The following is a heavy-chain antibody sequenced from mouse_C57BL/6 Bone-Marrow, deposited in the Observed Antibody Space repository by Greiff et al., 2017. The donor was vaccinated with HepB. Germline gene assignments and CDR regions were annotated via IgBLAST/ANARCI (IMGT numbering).Heavy chain of an antibody. Sequence: QVQLQQSGAELAKPGASVKLSCKASGYTFTSYWIHWVKQRPGQGLEWIGYINPSSGYTKYNQKFKDKATLTADKSSSTAYMQLSSLTYEDSAVYYCARGFVTTVVAPAYWGQETLVTVSA. CDR2: INPSSGYT. D-gene: IGHD1-1*01. V-gene: IGHV1-7*01. CDR3: ARGFVTTVVAPAY. CDR1: GYTFTSYW. J-gene: IGHJ3*01.